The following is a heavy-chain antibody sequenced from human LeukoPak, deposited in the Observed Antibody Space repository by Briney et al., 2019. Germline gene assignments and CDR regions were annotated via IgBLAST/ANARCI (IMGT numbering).Heavy chain of an antibody. CDR3: AKDPSGSYPLGADY. V-gene: IGHV3-30*02. Sequence: PGGSLRLSCAASGFTFSSYGMHWVRQAPGKGLEWVAFIRYDGSNKYYADSVKGRFTISRDNSKNTLYLQMNSLRAEDTAVYYCAKDPSGSYPLGADYWGQGTLVTVSS. CDR1: GFTFSSYG. D-gene: IGHD1-26*01. CDR2: IRYDGSNK. J-gene: IGHJ4*02.